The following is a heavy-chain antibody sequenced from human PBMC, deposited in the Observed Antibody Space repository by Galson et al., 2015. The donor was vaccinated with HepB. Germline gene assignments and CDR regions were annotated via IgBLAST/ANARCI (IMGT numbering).Heavy chain of an antibody. CDR2: ISSSSSYI. D-gene: IGHD2-15*01. CDR3: ARVRGRKHYYYYYGMDV. Sequence: SLRLSCAASGFTFSSYSMNWVRQAPGKGLEWVSSISSSSSYIYYADSVKGRFTISRDNAKNSLYLQMNSLRAEDTAVYYCARVRGRKHYYYYYGMDVWGQGTTVTVSS. J-gene: IGHJ6*02. V-gene: IGHV3-21*01. CDR1: GFTFSSYS.